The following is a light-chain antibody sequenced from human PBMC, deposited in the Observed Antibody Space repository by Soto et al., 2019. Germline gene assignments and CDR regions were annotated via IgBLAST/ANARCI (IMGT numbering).Light chain of an antibody. V-gene: IGKV1-39*01. J-gene: IGKJ4*01. CDR3: QKYNSAPLT. Sequence: DIQMTQSPSSLSASVGDRVTITCRASQSISSYLNWYQQKPGKAPKLLIYAASSLQSGVPSRFSGSGSGTDFTLTTSSLQPEDVAAYYCQKYNSAPLTFGGGTKVDIK. CDR1: QSISSY. CDR2: AAS.